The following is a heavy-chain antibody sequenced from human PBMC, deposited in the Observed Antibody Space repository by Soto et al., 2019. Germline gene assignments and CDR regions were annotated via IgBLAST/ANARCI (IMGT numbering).Heavy chain of an antibody. CDR2: INHSGSA. V-gene: IGHV4-34*09. Sequence: PSETLCLTCAVYGESFSGHIWTWIRQPPGKGLQWIGQINHSGSASYNPSLKSRVTISVDTSKNQFSLKLSSVTAADTAVYYCARVCGGDCHNGMDVWGQGTTVTVSS. CDR3: ARVCGGDCHNGMDV. J-gene: IGHJ6*02. CDR1: GESFSGHI. D-gene: IGHD2-21*02.